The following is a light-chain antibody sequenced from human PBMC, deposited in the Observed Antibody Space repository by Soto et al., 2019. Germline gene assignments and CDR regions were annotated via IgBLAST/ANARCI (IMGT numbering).Light chain of an antibody. CDR1: QGIRFD. Sequence: AIQMTQSPSSLSASVGDRVTITCRASQGIRFDLAWYQQKPGRAPELLIYAASTLQSGVPSRFSGSGSATDCTLTISSLQPEDFATYFCLQDYNYPPTFGQGTKLEIK. J-gene: IGKJ2*01. CDR3: LQDYNYPPT. CDR2: AAS. V-gene: IGKV1-6*01.